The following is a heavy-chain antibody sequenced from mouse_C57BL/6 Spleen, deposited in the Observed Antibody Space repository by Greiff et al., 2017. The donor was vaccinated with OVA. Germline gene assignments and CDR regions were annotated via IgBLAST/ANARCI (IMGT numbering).Heavy chain of an antibody. V-gene: IGHV1-69*01. CDR1: GYSFTSYW. Sequence: VQLQQPGAELVMPGASVKLSCKASGYSFTSYWMHWVKQRPGQGLEWIGEIDPSDSYTNYNQKLTGKSTLTVDNSSRTAYMQLSSLTSEDAAVYCCSRGNGNCHFDFWGTGTTLTVSS. CDR2: IDPSDSYT. D-gene: IGHD1-1*01. CDR3: SRGNGNCHFDF. J-gene: IGHJ1*03.